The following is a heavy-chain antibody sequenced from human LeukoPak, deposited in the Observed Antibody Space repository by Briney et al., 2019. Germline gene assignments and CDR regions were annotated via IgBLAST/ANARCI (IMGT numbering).Heavy chain of an antibody. CDR1: GFTFSSYW. V-gene: IGHV3-7*01. CDR2: IKEDGSER. J-gene: IGHJ4*02. CDR3: ARLPLISARYYFEY. Sequence: PGGSLRLSCAASGFTFSSYWMNWVRQAPGKGLEWMANIKEDGSERYHVSSVRGRFTISRDNDKNSLYFQMNSLRAEDTAVYYCARLPLISARYYFEYWGQGTLVTVSS. D-gene: IGHD3-10*01.